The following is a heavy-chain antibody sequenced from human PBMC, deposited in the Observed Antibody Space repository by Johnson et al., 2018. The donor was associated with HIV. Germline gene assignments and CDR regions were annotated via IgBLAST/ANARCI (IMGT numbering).Heavy chain of an antibody. CDR1: GFTFSSYG. CDR2: IWYDGSNK. V-gene: IGHV3-33*08. D-gene: IGHD3-22*01. CDR3: ARGRDYYDSSGGQDAFDI. J-gene: IGHJ3*02. Sequence: QVQLVESGGGVVQPGRSLRLSCAASGFTFSSYGMHWVRQAPGKGLEWVAVIWYDGSNKYYADSVKGRFTISRDNSKNTLYLQMNSLRAEDTALYYCARGRDYYDSSGGQDAFDIWGQGTMVTVSS.